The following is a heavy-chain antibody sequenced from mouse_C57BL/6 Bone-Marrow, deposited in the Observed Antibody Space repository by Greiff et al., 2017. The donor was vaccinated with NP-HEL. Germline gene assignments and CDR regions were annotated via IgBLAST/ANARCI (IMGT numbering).Heavy chain of an antibody. CDR3: ARPGQLSPYYNAMDY. J-gene: IGHJ4*01. Sequence: QVQLKQSGAELVKPGASVKLSCKASGYTFTEYTIHWVKQRSGQGLEWIGWFYPGSGSIKYNEKFKDKATLTADKASSTVYMELRRLTSEDSAVYFCARPGQLSPYYNAMDYWGQGTSVTVSS. CDR2: FYPGSGSI. CDR1: GYTFTEYT. V-gene: IGHV1-62-2*01. D-gene: IGHD3-2*02.